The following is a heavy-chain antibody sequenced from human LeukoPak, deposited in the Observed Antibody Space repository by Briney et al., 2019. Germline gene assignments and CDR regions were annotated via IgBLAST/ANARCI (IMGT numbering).Heavy chain of an antibody. CDR3: ARESSTIFGVVIIRAGCGMDV. V-gene: IGHV3-7*01. J-gene: IGHJ6*02. D-gene: IGHD3-3*01. CDR2: IKQGGSEK. CDR1: GFTFSSYW. Sequence: PGGSLRLSCAASGFTFSSYWMSWVRQAPGKGLEWVANIKQGGSEKYYVDSVKGRFTISRDNAKNSLYLQMNSLRAEDTAVYYCARESSTIFGVVIIRAGCGMDVWGQGTTVTVSS.